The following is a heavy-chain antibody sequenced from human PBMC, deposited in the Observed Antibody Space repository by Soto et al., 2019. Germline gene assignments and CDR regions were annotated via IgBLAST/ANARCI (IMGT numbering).Heavy chain of an antibody. J-gene: IGHJ4*02. CDR3: AKDPTIFGVVPGYFDY. CDR2: ISYDGSNK. CDR1: GFTFSSYG. D-gene: IGHD3-3*01. Sequence: QVQLVESGGGVVQPGRSLRLSCAASGFTFSSYGMHWVRQAPGKGLERVAVISYDGSNKYYADSVKGRFTISRDNSKNTLYLQMNRLRAEDTGVYYCAKDPTIFGVVPGYFDYWGQGTLVSVSS. V-gene: IGHV3-30*18.